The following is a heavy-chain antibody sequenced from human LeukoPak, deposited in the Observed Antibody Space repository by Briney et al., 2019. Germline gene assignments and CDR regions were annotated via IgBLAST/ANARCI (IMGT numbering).Heavy chain of an antibody. D-gene: IGHD6-13*01. CDR3: ARGSIAAAASYAFEI. V-gene: IGHV3-30-3*01. Sequence: GGSLRLSCAASGFSFSSYAIDWVRQAPGKGLEWVALISYDGSKKYYGDSVKGRFTISRDNSKNTLYLQMNSLRAEDTAVYYCARGSIAAAASYAFEIWGQGTTVTVSS. J-gene: IGHJ3*02. CDR2: ISYDGSKK. CDR1: GFSFSSYA.